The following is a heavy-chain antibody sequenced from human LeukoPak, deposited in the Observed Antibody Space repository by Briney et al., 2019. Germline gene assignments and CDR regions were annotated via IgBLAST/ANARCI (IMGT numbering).Heavy chain of an antibody. D-gene: IGHD3-3*01. CDR2: INSDGSST. CDR1: GFTFSSYW. Sequence: GGSLRLSCAASGFTFSSYWMHWVRQAPGKGLVWVSRINSDGSSTSYADSVKGRFTISRDNAKNTLYLQMNSLRAEDTAVYYCAIAPYYDFWSGYYTDAFDIWGQGTMVTVSS. V-gene: IGHV3-74*01. J-gene: IGHJ3*02. CDR3: AIAPYYDFWSGYYTDAFDI.